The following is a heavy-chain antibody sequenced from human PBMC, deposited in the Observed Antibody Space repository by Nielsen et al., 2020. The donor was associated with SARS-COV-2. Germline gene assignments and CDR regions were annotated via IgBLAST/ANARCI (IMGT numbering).Heavy chain of an antibody. D-gene: IGHD6-13*01. J-gene: IGHJ4*02. CDR2: ITSSSSYI. Sequence: GGSLRLSCAASGFTFSTYSMTWVRQAPGVGLEWVPSITSSSSYIYHADSVKGRFTISRDNAKNSLYLQMSSLRADDTAVYYCARGSSSTWYLDYWGQGILVTVSS. CDR3: ARGSSSTWYLDY. CDR1: GFTFSTYS. V-gene: IGHV3-21*06.